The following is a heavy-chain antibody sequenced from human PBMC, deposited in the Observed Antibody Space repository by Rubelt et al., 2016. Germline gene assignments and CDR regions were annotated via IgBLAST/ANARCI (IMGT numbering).Heavy chain of an antibody. CDR2: INHSGST. V-gene: IGHV4-34*01. J-gene: IGHJ4*02. CDR1: GGSFSGYY. Sequence: YGGSFSGYYWSWIRQPPGKGLEWIGEINHSGSTNYNPSLKSRVTISVDTSKNQFSLKLSSVTAADTAVYYCARGNAEYYDSSGYYPRLGYFDYWGQGTLVTVSS. D-gene: IGHD3-22*01. CDR3: ARGNAEYYDSSGYYPRLGYFDY.